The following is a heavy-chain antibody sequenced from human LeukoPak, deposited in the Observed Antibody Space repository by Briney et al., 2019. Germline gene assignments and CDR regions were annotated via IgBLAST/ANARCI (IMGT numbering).Heavy chain of an antibody. J-gene: IGHJ4*02. V-gene: IGHV4-4*02. D-gene: IGHD1-1*01. CDR1: GGSISSNNW. CDR2: IYHSGSP. Sequence: SETLSLTCAVSGGSISSNNWWGWVRQPPGKGLEWIGEIYHSGSPNYNPSLKSRVTISVDKSRNHFSLNLSSVTAADTAVYYFARGNNNNWHSCDFLGQGTLVTVSS. CDR3: ARGNNNNWHSCDF.